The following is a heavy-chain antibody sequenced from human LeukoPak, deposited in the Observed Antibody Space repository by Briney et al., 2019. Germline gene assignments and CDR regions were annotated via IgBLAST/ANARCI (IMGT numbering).Heavy chain of an antibody. CDR3: AKGGMYLHFDY. Sequence: GGSLRLSCAASGFIFSSYAMHWVRQAPGKGLEWVSVILSDGSNKYSADSVKGRFTISRDNSESALYLQMNSLRAEDTAVYYCAKGGMYLHFDYWGQGTLVTVSS. CDR2: ILSDGSNK. J-gene: IGHJ4*02. CDR1: GFIFSSYA. V-gene: IGHV3-30-3*01. D-gene: IGHD1-26*01.